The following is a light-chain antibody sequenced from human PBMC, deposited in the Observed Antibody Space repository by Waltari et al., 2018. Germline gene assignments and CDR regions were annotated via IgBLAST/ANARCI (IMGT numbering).Light chain of an antibody. V-gene: IGLV3-21*04. J-gene: IGLJ1*01. Sequence: SYVLTQPPSVSVAPGKTARITCGGTNIGTTSVPWYQQKPGQAPILVISYDSDRPSGIPERFSGSNSGNTATLTISRVEAADEADYYCQVWDANNDPGVFGTGTEVTVL. CDR1: NIGTTS. CDR2: YDS. CDR3: QVWDANNDPGV.